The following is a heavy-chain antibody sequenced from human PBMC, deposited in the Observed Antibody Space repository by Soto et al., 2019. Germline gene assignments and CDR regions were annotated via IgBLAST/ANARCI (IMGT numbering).Heavy chain of an antibody. CDR1: GGTFSSYT. J-gene: IGHJ5*02. Sequence: QVQLVQSGAEVKKPGSSVKVSCKASGGTFSSYTISWVRQAPGQGLEWMGRIIPILGIANYAQKFQGRVTITADKSTSTAYMELSSLRSEDTAVYYCARDSRGIVVVPAAMESYPWGQGTLVTVSS. CDR3: ARDSRGIVVVPAAMESYP. CDR2: IIPILGIA. D-gene: IGHD2-2*01. V-gene: IGHV1-69*08.